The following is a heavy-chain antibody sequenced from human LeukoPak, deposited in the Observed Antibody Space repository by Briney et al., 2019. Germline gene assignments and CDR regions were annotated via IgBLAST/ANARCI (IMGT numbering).Heavy chain of an antibody. CDR1: VGSISRYY. CDR3: ARASNDFWSGYYDPYYFDY. Sequence: PSETLSLTCTVSVGSISRYYWSWIRQPPGKGLEWIGYIYCRGSTNYNPSLKSRVTISVDTSKNQFSLKLSSVTAADTAVYYCARASNDFWSGYYDPYYFDYWGQGTLVTVSS. CDR2: IYCRGST. V-gene: IGHV4-59*01. D-gene: IGHD3-3*01. J-gene: IGHJ4*02.